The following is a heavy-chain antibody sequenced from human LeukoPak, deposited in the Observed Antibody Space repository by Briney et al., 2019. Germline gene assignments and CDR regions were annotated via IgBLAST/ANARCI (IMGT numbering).Heavy chain of an antibody. J-gene: IGHJ5*02. V-gene: IGHV3-30*18. D-gene: IGHD2-21*01. CDR2: ISYDGSNK. CDR3: TKGGDSHGNPSS. CDR1: GFTFSSYG. Sequence: PGRSLRLSCAASGFTFSSYGMHWVRQAAGKGLEWVAVISYDGSNKYYADSVKGRFTISRDNARNSLYLQMNSLRAEDTAIYYCTKGGDSHGNPSSWGQGTLVIVSS.